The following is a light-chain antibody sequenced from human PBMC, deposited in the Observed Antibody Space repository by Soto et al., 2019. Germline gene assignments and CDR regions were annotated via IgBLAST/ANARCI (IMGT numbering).Light chain of an antibody. CDR2: GAS. CDR1: LSISSD. V-gene: IGKV1-39*01. J-gene: IGKJ2*01. Sequence: DIQITQSPSSLSASVGDRVTIACRASLSISSDLNWYQQKPGKAPKVLIFGASTLQSGVPSRFSGSGSGTEFTLTISSLQPEDSATYYCQQSYTTPRTFGQGTKLEIK. CDR3: QQSYTTPRT.